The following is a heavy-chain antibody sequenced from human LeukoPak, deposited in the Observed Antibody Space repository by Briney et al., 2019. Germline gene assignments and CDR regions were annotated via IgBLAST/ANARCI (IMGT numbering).Heavy chain of an antibody. CDR2: ISDYNGNT. CDR3: ARDLYRDSLPVSWFDP. CDR1: GYTFTSYG. Sequence: ASVKVSCKASGYTFTSYGISWLRQAPGQGLEWMGWISDYNGNTNYAQKLQGRVTMTTDTSTSTAYMELRSLRSDDTAVYYCARDLYRDSLPVSWFDPWGQGTLVTVSS. D-gene: IGHD4-11*01. V-gene: IGHV1-18*01. J-gene: IGHJ5*02.